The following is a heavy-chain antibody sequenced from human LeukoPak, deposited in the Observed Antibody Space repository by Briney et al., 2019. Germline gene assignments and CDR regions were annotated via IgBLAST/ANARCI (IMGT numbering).Heavy chain of an antibody. V-gene: IGHV3-7*01. Sequence: GGSLRLSCAASGFSLSNYWMSWVRQAPATGQEWVANINQDGSDKYYVDPVMGRFTISKDNAKNSVYLQMNSLRPEDTAIYYCAWYGVTHGLDVWGQGTAVTVSS. J-gene: IGHJ6*02. CDR1: GFSLSNYW. D-gene: IGHD3-10*01. CDR3: AWYGVTHGLDV. CDR2: INQDGSDK.